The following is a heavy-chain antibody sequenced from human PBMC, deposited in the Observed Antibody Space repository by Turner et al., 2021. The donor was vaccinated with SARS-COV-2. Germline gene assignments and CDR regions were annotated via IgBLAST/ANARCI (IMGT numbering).Heavy chain of an antibody. CDR1: GFTFSSYW. CDR2: IKQDGSEK. Sequence: EVQLVESGGGLVQHGGYPRLSCAASGFTFSSYWMGWVRQAPGKGLEWVANIKQDGSEKYYVDSVKGRFTISRDNAKNSLYLQMNSLRAEDTAVYYCARLHTSSWYFDYWGQGTLVTVSS. D-gene: IGHD6-13*01. V-gene: IGHV3-7*03. J-gene: IGHJ4*02. CDR3: ARLHTSSWYFDY.